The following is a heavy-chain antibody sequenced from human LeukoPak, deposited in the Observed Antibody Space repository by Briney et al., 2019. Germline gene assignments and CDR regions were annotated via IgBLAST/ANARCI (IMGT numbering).Heavy chain of an antibody. J-gene: IGHJ3*01. V-gene: IGHV3-48*02. CDR1: GFTFSSYT. Sequence: AGGSLRLSCAASGFTFSSYTMNWVRQAPGKGVEWISYIMRTAADVTSYADSVEGRFTISRDDAKNSLYLQMNSLRDDDTAVYYCVRDWSYAFDLWGQGTMVTVSS. CDR2: IMRTAADVT. CDR3: VRDWSYAFDL.